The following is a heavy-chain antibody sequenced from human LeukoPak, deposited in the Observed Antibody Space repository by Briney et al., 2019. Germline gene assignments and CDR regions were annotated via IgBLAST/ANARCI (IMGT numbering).Heavy chain of an antibody. CDR3: TRDRSRAEDD. CDR1: GFTFSGRW. Sequence: GGSLRLSCAASGFTFSGRWMSWVRQAPGKGLEWVANINQGGSDKYYVDSVKGRFTISRDNANNLLYLQMNSLRGEDTAVYYCTRDRSRAEDDWGQGTLVTVPS. D-gene: IGHD1-14*01. CDR2: INQGGSDK. V-gene: IGHV3-7*01. J-gene: IGHJ4*02.